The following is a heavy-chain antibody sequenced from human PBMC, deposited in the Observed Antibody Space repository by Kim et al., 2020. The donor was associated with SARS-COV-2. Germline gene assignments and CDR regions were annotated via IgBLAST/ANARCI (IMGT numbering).Heavy chain of an antibody. CDR3: ARGEYDSSGYAFDI. D-gene: IGHD3-22*01. V-gene: IGHV3-48*03. Sequence: GGSLRLSCAASGFTFSSYEMNWVRQAPGKGLEWVSYISSSGSTIYYADSVKGRFTISRDNAKNSLYLQMNSLRAEDTAVYYCARGEYDSSGYAFDIWGQGKMVTVSS. J-gene: IGHJ3*02. CDR2: ISSSGSTI. CDR1: GFTFSSYE.